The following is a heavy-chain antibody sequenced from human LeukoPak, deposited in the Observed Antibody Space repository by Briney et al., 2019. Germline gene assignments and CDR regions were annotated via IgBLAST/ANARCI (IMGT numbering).Heavy chain of an antibody. CDR3: ARDPPQHYYDSSESY. CDR1: GGSFSGYY. J-gene: IGHJ4*02. CDR2: IYYSGST. V-gene: IGHV4-30-4*08. Sequence: SETLSLTCAVYGGSFSGYYWSWIRQPPGKGLEWIGYIYYSGSTYYNPSLKSRVTISVDTSKNQFSLKLSSVTAADTAVYYCARDPPQHYYDSSESYWGQGTLVTVSS. D-gene: IGHD3-22*01.